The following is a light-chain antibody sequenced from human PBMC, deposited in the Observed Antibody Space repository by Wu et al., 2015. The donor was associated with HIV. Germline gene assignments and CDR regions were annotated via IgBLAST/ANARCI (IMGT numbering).Light chain of an antibody. V-gene: IGKV3-11*01. CDR3: QQRSNWPS. J-gene: IGKJ2*03. CDR2: DAS. Sequence: EIVLTQSPATLSLSPGERATLSCRASQSISTYLAWYQQKPGQSPRLLIYDASNRATGIPARFSGSGSGTDSTLTISSLEPEDFALYYCQQRSNWPSFGQGTKARDQT. CDR1: QSISTY.